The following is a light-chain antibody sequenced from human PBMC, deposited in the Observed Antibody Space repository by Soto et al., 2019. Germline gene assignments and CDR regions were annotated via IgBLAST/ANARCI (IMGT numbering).Light chain of an antibody. CDR2: GAS. Sequence: EIVMTQYPATLSVSPGERATLSCRASQSVGSNLAWYQQRPGQAPRLLIYGASTRATGTPARFSGSGSGTRFTLSISSLQSEDFVVYYCQQYNTWPITFGQGTRVEIK. CDR3: QQYNTWPIT. J-gene: IGKJ5*01. CDR1: QSVGSN. V-gene: IGKV3D-15*01.